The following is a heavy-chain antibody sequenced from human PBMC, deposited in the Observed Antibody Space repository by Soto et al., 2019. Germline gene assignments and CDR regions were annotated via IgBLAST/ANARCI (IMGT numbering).Heavy chain of an antibody. V-gene: IGHV4-4*07. Sequence: QVQLQESGPGLVKPSETLSLTCTVSGGSISIYYWSWIRQPAGGGLEWIGRISASGGTNYNPSLKSRVSVSLDTSKNQFSLNLRSVTAADTAVYYCARGAGPPWFDPWGQGTLVTVSS. CDR2: ISASGGT. CDR1: GGSISIYY. CDR3: ARGAGPPWFDP. J-gene: IGHJ5*02.